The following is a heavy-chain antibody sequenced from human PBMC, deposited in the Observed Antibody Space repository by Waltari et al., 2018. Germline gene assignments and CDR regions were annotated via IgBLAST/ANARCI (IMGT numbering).Heavy chain of an antibody. CDR3: ARSRSYYDCSGYDAFDI. D-gene: IGHD3-22*01. J-gene: IGHJ3*02. Sequence: EVQLVESGGGLVQPGGSMRLSCAASGFTSSGYSMHWVRQAPGKGLEWVSFISCSTVTIYYADSVKGRFTISRDSAKNPVYLQMNSLRAEDTAVYYCARSRSYYDCSGYDAFDIWGQGTMVAVSS. CDR2: ISCSTVTI. CDR1: GFTSSGYS. V-gene: IGHV3-48*04.